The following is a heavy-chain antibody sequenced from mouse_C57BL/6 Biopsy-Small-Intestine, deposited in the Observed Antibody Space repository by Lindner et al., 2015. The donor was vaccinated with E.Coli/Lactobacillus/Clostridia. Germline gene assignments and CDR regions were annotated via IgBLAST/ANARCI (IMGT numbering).Heavy chain of an antibody. CDR1: GYTFTDYN. CDR3: ARWLEDFDY. Sequence: VQLQESGPELVKPGASVKMSCKASGYTFTDYNMHWVKQSHGKSLEWIGYINPNNGGTSYNQKFKGKATLTVDQSSSTAYMQLNSLTSEDSAVYFCARWLEDFDYWGQGTTLTVSS. CDR2: INPNNGGT. J-gene: IGHJ2*01. D-gene: IGHD3-1*01. V-gene: IGHV1-22*01.